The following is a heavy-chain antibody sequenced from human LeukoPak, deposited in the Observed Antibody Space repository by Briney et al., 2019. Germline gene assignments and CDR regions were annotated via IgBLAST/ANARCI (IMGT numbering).Heavy chain of an antibody. D-gene: IGHD3-22*01. J-gene: IGHJ3*01. Sequence: ASVKLSCTVSTYTLTELSIHWVRQAPGKGLEWMGGFNPEHGETIYAQKFQGRVIMTEDTSTDTAYMELSGLRSEDTAVYYCATGRLYYDRRGYYENDAFDLWGHGTRVTVTS. CDR2: FNPEHGET. V-gene: IGHV1-24*01. CDR1: TYTLTELS. CDR3: ATGRLYYDRRGYYENDAFDL.